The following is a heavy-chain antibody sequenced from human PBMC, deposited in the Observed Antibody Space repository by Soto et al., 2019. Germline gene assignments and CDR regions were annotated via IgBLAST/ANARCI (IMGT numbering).Heavy chain of an antibody. CDR2: IWYDGSNK. Sequence: QVQLVESGGGVVQPGRSLRLSCAASGFTFSSYGMHWVRKAPGKGLEWVAVIWYDGSNKYYADSVKGRFTISRDNSKNTLYLQMNSLRAEDTAVYYCARRWGYDAFDIWGQGTMVTVSS. D-gene: IGHD3-16*01. J-gene: IGHJ3*02. CDR3: ARRWGYDAFDI. V-gene: IGHV3-33*01. CDR1: GFTFSSYG.